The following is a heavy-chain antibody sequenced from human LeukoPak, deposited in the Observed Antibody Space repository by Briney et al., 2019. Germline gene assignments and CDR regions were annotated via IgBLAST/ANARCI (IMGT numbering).Heavy chain of an antibody. V-gene: IGHV3-30*04. Sequence: PGRSLRLSCAASGFTFSSYAMHWVRQAPGKGLEWVAVISYDGSNKYYADSVKGRFTISRDNSKNTLYLQMNSLRAEDTAVYYCARNPPYSSYDYWGQGTLVTVSS. CDR1: GFTFSSYA. J-gene: IGHJ4*02. D-gene: IGHD6-13*01. CDR2: ISYDGSNK. CDR3: ARNPPYSSYDY.